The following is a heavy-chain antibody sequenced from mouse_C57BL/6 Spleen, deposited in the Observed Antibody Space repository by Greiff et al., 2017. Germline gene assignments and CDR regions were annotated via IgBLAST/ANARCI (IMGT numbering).Heavy chain of an antibody. V-gene: IGHV1-82*01. CDR2: IYPGDGDT. Sequence: QVQLQQSGPELVKPGASVKISCKASGYAFSSSWMNWVKQRPGKGLEWIGRIYPGDGDTNYNGKFKGKATLTADKSSSTAYMQLSSLTSEDSAVYFCASDYGSPSFAYWGQGTLVTVSA. J-gene: IGHJ3*01. CDR1: GYAFSSSW. CDR3: ASDYGSPSFAY. D-gene: IGHD1-1*01.